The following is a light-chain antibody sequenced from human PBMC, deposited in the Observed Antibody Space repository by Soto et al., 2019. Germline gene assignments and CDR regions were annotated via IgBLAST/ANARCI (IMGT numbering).Light chain of an antibody. V-gene: IGLV2-14*01. Sequence: QSALTQPASVSGSPGQSITISCTGTSSDVGGYNYVSWYQQHPGKAPRLMIYEVSNRSSGVSNRFSGSKSGNTASLTISGLQAEDEADYYCSSYTVSTPGVFGGGTKLPVL. CDR1: SSDVGGYNY. J-gene: IGLJ3*02. CDR2: EVS. CDR3: SSYTVSTPGV.